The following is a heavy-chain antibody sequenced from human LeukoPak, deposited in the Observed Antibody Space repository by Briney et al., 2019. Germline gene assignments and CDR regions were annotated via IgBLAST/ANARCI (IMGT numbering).Heavy chain of an antibody. J-gene: IGHJ5*02. CDR2: IKHSGST. V-gene: IGHV4-34*01. Sequence: SETLSLTCAVHGGSLSGYYWSRIRQPPGKGLEWSGEIKHSGSTNYNPSLKNRVAISVDTSKNQFSLKLSSVTAADTAVYYCARVPPHPWGQGTLVTVSS. CDR3: ARVPPHP. CDR1: GGSLSGYY.